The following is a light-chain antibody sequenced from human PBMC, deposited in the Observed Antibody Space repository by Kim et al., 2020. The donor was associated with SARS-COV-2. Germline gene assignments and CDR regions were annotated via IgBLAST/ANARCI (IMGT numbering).Light chain of an antibody. Sequence: GDRVTITCRASQTVTTYLNWYQQKTGKPPNLLIYDASKLHDGVPSRFSGSGSGTDFTLTISSLQPEDFATYYCQQSYSKTWTFGQGTKVDIK. CDR1: QTVTTY. CDR3: QQSYSKTWT. CDR2: DAS. V-gene: IGKV1-39*01. J-gene: IGKJ1*01.